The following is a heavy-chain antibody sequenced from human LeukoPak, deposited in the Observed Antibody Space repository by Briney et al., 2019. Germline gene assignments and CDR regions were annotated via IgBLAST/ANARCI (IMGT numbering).Heavy chain of an antibody. J-gene: IGHJ4*02. Sequence: PGGSLRLSCAASGFTFITYTMNWVRQAPGKGLEWVSSISRSSNYIYYADSVKGRFTIPRDNAKNSLYLQMNSLRAEDTAVYYCARETSGSYYFDYWGQGTLVTVSS. CDR1: GFTFITYT. D-gene: IGHD1-26*01. V-gene: IGHV3-21*01. CDR3: ARETSGSYYFDY. CDR2: ISRSSNYI.